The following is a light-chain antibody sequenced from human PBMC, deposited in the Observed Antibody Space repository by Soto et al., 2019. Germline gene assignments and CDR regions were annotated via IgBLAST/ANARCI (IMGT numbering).Light chain of an antibody. J-gene: IGKJ1*01. CDR1: QSVSSN. V-gene: IGKV3-15*01. CDR3: QQYNNWPRT. CDR2: GAS. Sequence: EIVMTQSPATLSVSPGERATLSCRASQSVSSNLAWYQQKPGQAHRLLIYGASTRATGIPARFSGSGSGTEFTLTISSLQSEYFAVYYCQQYNNWPRTFGQGTKVEIK.